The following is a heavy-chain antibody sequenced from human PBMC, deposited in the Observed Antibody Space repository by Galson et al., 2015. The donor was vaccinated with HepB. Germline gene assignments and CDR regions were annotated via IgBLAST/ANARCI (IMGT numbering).Heavy chain of an antibody. D-gene: IGHD3-3*01. Sequence: SVKVSCKASGYTFTGYYMHWVRQAPGQGLEWMGWINPNSGGTNYAQKFQGRVTMTRDTSIGTAYMELSRLRSDDTAVYYCARELTISGVALPSGGFDPWGQGTLVTVSS. CDR2: INPNSGGT. CDR3: ARELTISGVALPSGGFDP. J-gene: IGHJ5*02. CDR1: GYTFTGYY. V-gene: IGHV1-2*02.